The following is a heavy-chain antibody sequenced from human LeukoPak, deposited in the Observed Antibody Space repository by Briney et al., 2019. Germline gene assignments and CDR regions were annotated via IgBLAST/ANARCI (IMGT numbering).Heavy chain of an antibody. J-gene: IGHJ4*02. CDR2: ISYDGSNK. Sequence: GGSLRLSCAASGFIFSSYGMHWVRQAPGKGLEWVAVISYDGSNKYYADSVKGRFTISRDNSKNTLYLQMNSLRAEDTAVYYCARDIWAVAGYFDYWGQGTLVTVSS. CDR3: ARDIWAVAGYFDY. D-gene: IGHD6-19*01. CDR1: GFIFSSYG. V-gene: IGHV3-30*03.